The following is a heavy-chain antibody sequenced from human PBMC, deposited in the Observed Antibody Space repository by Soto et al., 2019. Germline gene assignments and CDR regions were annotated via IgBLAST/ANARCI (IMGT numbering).Heavy chain of an antibody. V-gene: IGHV3-43*02. J-gene: IGHJ6*02. Sequence: GGSLRLSCAASGFTFSSHAMSWVRQAPGKGLEWVSLTSWDGGSTYYADSVKGRFTISRDNNKNSLYLQMNSLRTEDTALYYCAKELCGGDCSGGMDVWGQGTTVTVSS. D-gene: IGHD2-21*02. CDR1: GFTFSSHA. CDR3: AKELCGGDCSGGMDV. CDR2: TSWDGGST.